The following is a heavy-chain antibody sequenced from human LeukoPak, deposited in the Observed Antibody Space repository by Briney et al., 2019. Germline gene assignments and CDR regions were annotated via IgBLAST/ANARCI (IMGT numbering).Heavy chain of an antibody. Sequence: PSETLSLTCAVYGGSFSGYYWSWIRQPPGKGLEWIGEINHSGSNKYNPSLKSRVTISDNTSKNQFSLKLRSVTAADTAVYYCASVPSRVLLRYCSSTSCHPPRFTCFDPWGQGTLVTVSS. CDR1: GGSFSGYY. CDR2: INHSGSN. D-gene: IGHD2-2*01. CDR3: ASVPSRVLLRYCSSTSCHPPRFTCFDP. V-gene: IGHV4-34*01. J-gene: IGHJ5*02.